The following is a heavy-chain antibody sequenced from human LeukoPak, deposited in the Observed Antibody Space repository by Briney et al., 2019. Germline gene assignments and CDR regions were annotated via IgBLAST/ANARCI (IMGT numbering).Heavy chain of an antibody. CDR2: INTNTGNP. J-gene: IGHJ2*01. CDR3: ALTLAAAGAWYFDL. CDR1: GYTFTSYA. D-gene: IGHD6-13*01. Sequence: ASVKVSCKASGYTFTSYAMNWVRQAPGQGLEWMGWINTNTGNPTYAQGFTGRFVFSLDTSVSTAYLQISSLKAEDTAVYYCALTLAAAGAWYFDLWGRGTLVTVSS. V-gene: IGHV7-4-1*02.